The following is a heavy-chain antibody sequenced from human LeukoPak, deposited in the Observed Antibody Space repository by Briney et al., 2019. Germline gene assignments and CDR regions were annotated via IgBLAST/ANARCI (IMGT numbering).Heavy chain of an antibody. D-gene: IGHD3-10*02. V-gene: IGHV3-7*01. CDR1: GFTFSTFW. Sequence: GGSLRLSCAVSGFTFSTFWMSWVRQAPGKGLEWVANIKHDGRDKSYVASVKGRFTISRDNVKNSLYLQMNSLRAEDTAVYYCAELGITMIGGVWGKGTTVSISS. CDR2: IKHDGRDK. CDR3: AELGITMIGGV. J-gene: IGHJ6*04.